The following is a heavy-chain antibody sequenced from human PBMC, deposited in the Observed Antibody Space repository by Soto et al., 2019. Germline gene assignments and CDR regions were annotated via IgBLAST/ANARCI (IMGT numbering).Heavy chain of an antibody. V-gene: IGHV3-74*01. CDR3: ARFSVMQGANNWFDP. CDR1: GFTFSSYW. J-gene: IGHJ5*02. D-gene: IGHD3-16*01. Sequence: GGSLRLSCAASGFTFSSYWMHWVRQAPGKGLVWVSRINSDGSSTSYADSVKGRFTISRDNAKNTLYLQMNSLRAEDTAVYYCARFSVMQGANNWFDPCGQGYLVTVSS. CDR2: INSDGSST.